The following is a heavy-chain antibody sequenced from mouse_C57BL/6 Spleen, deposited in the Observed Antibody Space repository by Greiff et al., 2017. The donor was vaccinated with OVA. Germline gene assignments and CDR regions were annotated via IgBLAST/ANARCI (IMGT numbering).Heavy chain of an antibody. D-gene: IGHD1-1*01. CDR1: GFSLTSYG. J-gene: IGHJ4*01. CDR2: IWSGGST. Sequence: VQLKESGPGLVQPSQSLSITCTVSGFSLTSYGVHWVRQSPGKGLEWLGVIWSGGSTDYNAAFISRLSISKDNSKSQVFFKMNSLQADDTAIYYCASPITTVYAMDYWGQGTSVTVSS. CDR3: ASPITTVYAMDY. V-gene: IGHV2-2*01.